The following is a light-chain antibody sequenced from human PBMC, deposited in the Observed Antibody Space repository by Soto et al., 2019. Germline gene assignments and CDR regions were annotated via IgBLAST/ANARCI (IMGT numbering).Light chain of an antibody. V-gene: IGLV1-40*01. CDR3: LSYDSDMSSTLYV. CDR2: GDS. CDR1: SSNIGAGGD. Sequence: QSVLTQPPSVSGAPGQRVTISCTGSSSNIGAGGDVHWYQQLPGKAPKLLIYGDSNRPSGVPDRFYGSKSGASASLAITGLQAEDEAEYHCLSYDSDMSSTLYVFGTGTKVTVL. J-gene: IGLJ1*01.